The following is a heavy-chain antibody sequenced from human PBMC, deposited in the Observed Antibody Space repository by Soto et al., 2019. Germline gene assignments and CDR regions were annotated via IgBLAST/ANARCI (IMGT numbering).Heavy chain of an antibody. V-gene: IGHV4-30-4*01. CDR1: GASISSGDYY. J-gene: IGHJ4*02. CDR3: ARASYDSSTYYLDY. D-gene: IGHD3-22*01. Sequence: QVQLQESGPGLVKPSQTLSLTCTVSGASISSGDYYWTWIRQPPGKGLEWIGSIYYSGSTYYNPSLNSRVTISVDTSNNQFSLKLSSVTAADTAVYYCARASYDSSTYYLDYWGQGTLVTVSS. CDR2: IYYSGST.